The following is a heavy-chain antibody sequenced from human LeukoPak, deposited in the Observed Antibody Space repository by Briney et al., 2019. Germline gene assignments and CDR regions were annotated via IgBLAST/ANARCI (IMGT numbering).Heavy chain of an antibody. Sequence: ASVRVSCKASGYTFTGYNMHSVRHAPGQRLERMGSINPNSGGTNYAQKFQGRVCMTRDTSISTAYMELSRLRSDDTAVYYCARSRWFSAFDYWGQGTLVTVSS. D-gene: IGHD2-15*01. CDR2: INPNSGGT. J-gene: IGHJ4*02. CDR1: GYTFTGYN. CDR3: ARSRWFSAFDY. V-gene: IGHV1-2*02.